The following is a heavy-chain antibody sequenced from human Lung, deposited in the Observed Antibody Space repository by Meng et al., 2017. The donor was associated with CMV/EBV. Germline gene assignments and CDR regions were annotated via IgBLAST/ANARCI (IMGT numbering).Heavy chain of an antibody. CDR2: IFSNDEK. D-gene: IGHD3-3*01. V-gene: IGHV2-26*01. Sequence: SXPXLVXPTETLTLTCTVSGFSLSNARMGVSWIRQPPGKALEWLAHIFSNDEKSYSTSLKSRLTISKDTSKSQVVLTMTNMDPVDTATYYCARIGWYDFWSGYYSFVDYWGQGTLVXVSS. CDR3: ARIGWYDFWSGYYSFVDY. J-gene: IGHJ4*02. CDR1: GFSLSNARMG.